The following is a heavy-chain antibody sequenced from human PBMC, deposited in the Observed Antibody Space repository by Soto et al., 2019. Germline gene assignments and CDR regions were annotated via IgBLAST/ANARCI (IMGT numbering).Heavy chain of an antibody. V-gene: IGHV3-30*03. J-gene: IGHJ6*02. CDR3: ARDHWDCSGGGCNPHQLNFFAMDV. Sequence: ESGGGGVQPGRSKRLSCVVSGFTFNDYAIHWVRQAPGKGLEWVAVISFDGNNKFYTDSVKGRFTISRDRSKTTAYLQMNNLRAEDTAVYYCARDHWDCSGGGCNPHQLNFFAMDVWCQGTTVTVSS. CDR1: GFTFNDYA. CDR2: ISFDGNNK. D-gene: IGHD2-15*01.